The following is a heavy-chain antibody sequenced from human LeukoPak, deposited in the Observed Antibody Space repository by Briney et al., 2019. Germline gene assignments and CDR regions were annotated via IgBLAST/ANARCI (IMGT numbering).Heavy chain of an antibody. V-gene: IGHV4-61*02. CDR2: IYRSGTT. CDR1: GDSIDSRSYY. D-gene: IGHD1/OR15-1a*01. Sequence: SQTLSLTCTVSGDSIDSRSYYWTWIRQPAGEGPEWIGRIYRSGTTNYNPSLKSRATISLHTSKHQFSLHLTSVTAADTAVYFCSLESVLLTTRGTLDIWGQGTLVSVSA. CDR3: SLESVLLTTRGTLDI. J-gene: IGHJ3*02.